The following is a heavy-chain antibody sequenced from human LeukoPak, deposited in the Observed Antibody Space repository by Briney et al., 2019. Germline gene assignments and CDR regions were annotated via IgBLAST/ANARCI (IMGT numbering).Heavy chain of an antibody. CDR2: IYYSGST. D-gene: IGHD3-9*01. CDR1: DDSITMYY. Sequence: PSETLSLTCTVSDDSITMYYWTWIRQPPGKGLEWIGYIYYSGSTNYNPSLKSRVTISVDTSKNQFSLKLSSVTAADTAVYYCARVEYDILTGYHAFDYWGQGTLVTVSS. CDR3: ARVEYDILTGYHAFDY. J-gene: IGHJ4*02. V-gene: IGHV4-59*01.